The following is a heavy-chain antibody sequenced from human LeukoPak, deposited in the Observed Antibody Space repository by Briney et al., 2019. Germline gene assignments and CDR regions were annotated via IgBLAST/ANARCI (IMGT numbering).Heavy chain of an antibody. Sequence: KPSETLSLTCAVYGGSFSGYYWSWIRQPPGKGLEWIGEINHSGSTNYNPSLKSRVTISVDTSKNQFSLKLTSVTAADTAVYYCARAKYYYDSSGYYHDAFDIWGQGTMVTVSS. CDR2: INHSGST. D-gene: IGHD3-22*01. J-gene: IGHJ3*02. CDR1: GGSFSGYY. V-gene: IGHV4-34*01. CDR3: ARAKYYYDSSGYYHDAFDI.